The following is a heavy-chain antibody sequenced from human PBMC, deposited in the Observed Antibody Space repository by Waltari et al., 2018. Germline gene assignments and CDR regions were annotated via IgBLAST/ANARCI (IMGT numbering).Heavy chain of an antibody. V-gene: IGHV3-30*18. D-gene: IGHD2-21*01. CDR2: ISYDGSNK. CDR3: AKDGGTYSVRTRLGWVDP. CDR1: GFSFGTYG. J-gene: IGHJ5*02. Sequence: QVQLVESGGGVVQPGRSLRLSCAASGFSFGTYGLQWVRQAPGKGLEWVAVISYDGSNKYYADSVKGRFTISRDNSKNTVYLQMNSLRTEDTGVYYCAKDGGTYSVRTRLGWVDPWGQGTLVTVSS.